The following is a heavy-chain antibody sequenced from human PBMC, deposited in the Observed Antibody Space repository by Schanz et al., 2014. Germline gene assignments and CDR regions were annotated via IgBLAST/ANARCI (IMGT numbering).Heavy chain of an antibody. D-gene: IGHD5-18*01. J-gene: IGHJ5*02. CDR2: IYHSGST. CDR1: GGSISSSNW. CDR3: ARRSVSPSGNSYGYVVAWFDP. V-gene: IGHV4-4*02. Sequence: QVQLQESGPGLVKPSGTLSLTCAVSGGSISSSNWWSWVRQPPGKGLEWIGEIYHSGSTNYKPSLKSRFTISADNSKTQFSLKRRSVTAADTAVYYCARRSVSPSGNSYGYVVAWFDPWGQGTLVTVSS.